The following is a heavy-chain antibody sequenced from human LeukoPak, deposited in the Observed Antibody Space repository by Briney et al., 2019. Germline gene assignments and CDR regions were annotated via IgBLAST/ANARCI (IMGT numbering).Heavy chain of an antibody. CDR2: INSDGSWT. D-gene: IGHD2/OR15-2a*01. Sequence: GGSLRLSCAASGNYWMHWVRQAPGKGLVWVSHINSDGSWTSYADSVKGRFTISKDNAKNTVYPQMNSLRAEDTAVYYCVSFYETYWGRGTLVTVSS. V-gene: IGHV3-74*01. J-gene: IGHJ4*02. CDR3: VSFYETY. CDR1: GNYW.